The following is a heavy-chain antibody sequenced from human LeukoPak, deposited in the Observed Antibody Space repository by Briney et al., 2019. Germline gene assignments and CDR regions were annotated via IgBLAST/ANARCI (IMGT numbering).Heavy chain of an antibody. Sequence: ASVKVSCKASGGTFSSYAISWVRQAPGQGLEWMGGIIPIFGTANYAQKFQGRVMITADESTSTAYMELSSLRSEDTAVYYCARALAAADGNDYWGQGTLVTVSS. CDR1: GGTFSSYA. CDR3: ARALAAADGNDY. CDR2: IIPIFGTA. J-gene: IGHJ4*02. V-gene: IGHV1-69*13. D-gene: IGHD6-13*01.